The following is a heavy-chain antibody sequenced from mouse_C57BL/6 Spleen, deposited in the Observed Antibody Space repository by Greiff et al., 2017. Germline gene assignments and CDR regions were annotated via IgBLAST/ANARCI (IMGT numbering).Heavy chain of an antibody. CDR1: GYTFTDYY. V-gene: IGHV1-26*01. CDR3: ARVGSSYAWFAY. D-gene: IGHD1-1*01. J-gene: IGHJ3*01. Sequence: EVQLQQSGPELVKPGASVKISCKASGYTFTDYYMNWVKQSHGKSLEWIGDINPNNGGTSYNQKFKGKATLTVDKSSSTAYMELRSLTSEDSAVYYCARVGSSYAWFAYWGQGTLVTVSA. CDR2: INPNNGGT.